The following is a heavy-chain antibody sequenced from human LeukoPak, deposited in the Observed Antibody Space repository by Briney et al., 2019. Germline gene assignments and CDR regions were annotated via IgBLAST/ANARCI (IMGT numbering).Heavy chain of an antibody. V-gene: IGHV4-34*01. D-gene: IGHD6-13*01. CDR1: GGSFSGYY. Sequence: SETLSLTCTVSGGSFSGYYWSWIRQPPGKGLEWIGEINHSGSTNYNPSLKSRVSISVDSSKNQFSLKVSSVTAADTAVHYCARGSDTAAGLYWGQGTLVTVSS. CDR2: INHSGST. CDR3: ARGSDTAAGLY. J-gene: IGHJ4*02.